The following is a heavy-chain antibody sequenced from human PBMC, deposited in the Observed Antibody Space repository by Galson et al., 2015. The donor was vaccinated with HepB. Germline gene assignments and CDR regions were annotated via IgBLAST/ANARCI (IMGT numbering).Heavy chain of an antibody. D-gene: IGHD5-18*01. V-gene: IGHV3-74*01. CDR1: GFPFSTYW. CDR3: VKDHSPISYGFLQHY. J-gene: IGHJ4*02. Sequence: SLRLSCAASGFPFSTYWMHWVRQVPGKGLVWVSRINTDGSSTSYAGSVKGRFTISRDNAKNTLYLQMNSLRAEDTAVYYCVKDHSPISYGFLQHYWGQGTLVTVSS. CDR2: INTDGSST.